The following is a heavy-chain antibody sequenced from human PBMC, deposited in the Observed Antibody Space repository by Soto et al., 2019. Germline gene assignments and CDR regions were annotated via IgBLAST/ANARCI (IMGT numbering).Heavy chain of an antibody. CDR2: ISYDGGTK. CDR1: GFSFSTYG. J-gene: IGHJ2*01. V-gene: IGHV3-30*18. CDR3: AKSSLGYDSSGFQYWFFDL. D-gene: IGHD3-22*01. Sequence: QVQLVESGGGVVQPGRSLRLSCAASGFSFSTYGMHWVRQAPGKGLEWVAVISYDGGTKYYADSVKGRFAISRDNPKNTLYLQVNSLRPADTAVYYCAKSSLGYDSSGFQYWFFDLWGRGTLVTVSS.